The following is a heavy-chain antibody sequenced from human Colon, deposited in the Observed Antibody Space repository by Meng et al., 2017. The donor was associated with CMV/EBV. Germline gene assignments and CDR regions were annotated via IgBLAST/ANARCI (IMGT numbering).Heavy chain of an antibody. V-gene: IGHV4-61*01. Sequence: SETLSLTCSVSGGSVSSGSYYWSWIRQPPGKGLEWIGYMSYSGTSHYNPSLKSRVTISVDTSKNQFSLKLSSVTAADTAVYFCARTYYYESSGYYSYYYHSGMDVWGQGTPVTVSS. CDR1: GGSVSSGSYY. CDR2: MSYSGTS. D-gene: IGHD3-22*01. CDR3: ARTYYYESSGYYSYYYHSGMDV. J-gene: IGHJ6*02.